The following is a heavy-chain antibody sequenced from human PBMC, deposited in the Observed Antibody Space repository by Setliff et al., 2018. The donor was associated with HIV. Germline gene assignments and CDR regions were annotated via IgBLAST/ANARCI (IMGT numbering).Heavy chain of an antibody. CDR2: ISSSSSYI. D-gene: IGHD3-22*01. V-gene: IGHV3-21*01. CDR3: ARGYYDSRGYYYPFDY. J-gene: IGHJ4*02. Sequence: PGGSLRLSCAASGFTFSSYSVNWVRQAPGKGLEWVSSISSSSSYIYYADSVKGRFTISRDNAKNSLYLQMNSLRAEDTAVYYCARGYYDSRGYYYPFDYWGQGTLVTVSS. CDR1: GFTFSSYS.